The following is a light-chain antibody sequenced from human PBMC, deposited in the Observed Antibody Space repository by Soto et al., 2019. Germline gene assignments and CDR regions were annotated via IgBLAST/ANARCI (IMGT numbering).Light chain of an antibody. CDR3: SSYTTSNTRQIV. Sequence: QSLLTQPASLSGSPGQSITISCTGTSRNVGGYNYVSWYQQHPGKAPKFMIYDVSNRPSGVSNRFSGSKSGNTASLTISGLQAEDEADYYCSSYTTSNTRQIVFGTGTKVTVL. CDR1: SRNVGGYNY. V-gene: IGLV2-14*01. J-gene: IGLJ1*01. CDR2: DVS.